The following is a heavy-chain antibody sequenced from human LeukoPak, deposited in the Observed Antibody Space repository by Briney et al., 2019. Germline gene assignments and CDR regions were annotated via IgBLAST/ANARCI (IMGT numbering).Heavy chain of an antibody. CDR3: AKDGSSGIAAAADAFDI. V-gene: IGHV3-23*01. J-gene: IGHJ3*02. CDR1: GFTFSTYA. D-gene: IGHD6-13*01. CDR2: ISGGGATS. Sequence: GGPLRLSCAASGFTFSTYAMSWVRQAPGKGLEWVSAISGGGATSYYADSVEGRFTISRDISKNTLYLQMNSLRAEDTAVYYCAKDGSSGIAAAADAFDIWGQGTMVTVSS.